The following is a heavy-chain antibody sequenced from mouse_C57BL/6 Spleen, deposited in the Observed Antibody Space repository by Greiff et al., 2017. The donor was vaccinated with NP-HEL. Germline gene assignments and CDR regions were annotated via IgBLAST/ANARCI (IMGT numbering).Heavy chain of an antibody. CDR2: INPSSGYT. J-gene: IGHJ2*01. CDR3: ARSESNYYFDY. CDR1: GYTFTSYT. Sequence: QVQLQQSGAELARPGASVKMSCKASGYTFTSYTMHWVKQRPGQGLEWIGYINPSSGYTKYNQKFKDKATLTADKSSSTAYMQLSSLTSEDAAVYYCARSESNYYFDYWGQGTTLTVSS. D-gene: IGHD2-5*01. V-gene: IGHV1-4*01.